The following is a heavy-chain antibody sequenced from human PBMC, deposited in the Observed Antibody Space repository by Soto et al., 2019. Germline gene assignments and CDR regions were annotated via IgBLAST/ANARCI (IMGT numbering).Heavy chain of an antibody. J-gene: IGHJ6*02. CDR2: IIPIFGTA. CDR3: ARDKDRVPLGGNYYYVMDV. D-gene: IGHD2-2*01. Sequence: QVQLVQSGPEVRQPGSSVRVSCKSSGGTFSSSAISWVRQAPGQGLEWMGGIIPIFGTADNAQKFQGRVTITADDSTNAGYMELSSLTSEDTAVYFCARDKDRVPLGGNYYYVMDVWGQGTTVTVSS. CDR1: GGTFSSSA. V-gene: IGHV1-69*12.